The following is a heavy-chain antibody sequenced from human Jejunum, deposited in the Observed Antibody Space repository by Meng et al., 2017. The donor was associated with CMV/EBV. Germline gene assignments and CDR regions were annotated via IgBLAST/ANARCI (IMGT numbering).Heavy chain of an antibody. V-gene: IGHV4-61*02. CDR3: ARGPYSIPDSYQYLHH. CDR2: VYITYGRT. D-gene: IGHD2-21*02. Sequence: QVQLQESGPGLVKPSPXLSLTCXVSGDSISSQSYYWNWIRQPAGKGLEWIGRVYITYGRTSYNPSFESRVTISIAASKNQFSLKLNSVTAADTAVYFCARGPYSIPDSYQYLHHWGQGTMVTVSA. CDR1: GDSISSQSYY. J-gene: IGHJ1*01.